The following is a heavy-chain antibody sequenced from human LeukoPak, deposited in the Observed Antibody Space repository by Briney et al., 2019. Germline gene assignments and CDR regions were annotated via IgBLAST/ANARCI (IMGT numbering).Heavy chain of an antibody. CDR3: ARDFSGDYGDVRGGFDY. J-gene: IGHJ4*02. CDR1: GFTFSSYA. D-gene: IGHD4-17*01. CDR2: ISYDGSNK. V-gene: IGHV3-30*04. Sequence: PGRSLRLSCAASGFTFSSYAMHWVRQAPGKGLEWGAVISYDGSNKYYADSVKGRFTISRDNSKNTLYLQMNSLRAEDTAVYYCARDFSGDYGDVRGGFDYWGQGTLVTVAS.